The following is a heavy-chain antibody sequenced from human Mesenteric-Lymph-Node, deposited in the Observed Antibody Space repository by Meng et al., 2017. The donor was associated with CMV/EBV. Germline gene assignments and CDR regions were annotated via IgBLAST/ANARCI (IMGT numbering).Heavy chain of an antibody. CDR1: DSSIDDYV. D-gene: IGHD2-8*01. V-gene: IGHV3-43D*03. Sequence: SLIPSCASSDSSIDDYVLHWVRQAPGKGLEWVSLNSWDGGRTYYADSVNGRFTISRDNSKNSLYLQMNSLRAEDTALYYCAKDSSCTNGVCYSEAYYYYGLDVWGQGTTVTVSS. CDR3: AKDSSCTNGVCYSEAYYYYGLDV. CDR2: NSWDGGRT. J-gene: IGHJ6*02.